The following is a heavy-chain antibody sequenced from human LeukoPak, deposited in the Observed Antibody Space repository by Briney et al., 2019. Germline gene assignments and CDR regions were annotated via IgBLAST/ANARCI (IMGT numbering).Heavy chain of an antibody. CDR1: GGTFSSYA. D-gene: IGHD5-24*01. CDR3: AREPDVDLSTFRGDAFDI. V-gene: IGHV1-69*04. CDR2: VIPILDIA. J-gene: IGHJ3*02. Sequence: GASVKVSCKASGGTFSSYAISWVRQAPGQGLEWMGRVIPILDIATYAQKFKGRVTITADKSTSTAYMDLSSLTSEDTAVYYCAREPDVDLSTFRGDAFDIWGQGTMVTVSS.